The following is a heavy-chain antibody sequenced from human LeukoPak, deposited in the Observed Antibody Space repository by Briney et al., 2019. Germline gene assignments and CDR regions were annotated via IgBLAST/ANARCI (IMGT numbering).Heavy chain of an antibody. V-gene: IGHV4-59*08. Sequence: SETLSLTCAVYGGSFSGYYWSWIRQPPGKGLEWIGYIYYSGSTNYNPSLKSRVTISVDTSKNQFSLKLSSVTAADTAVYYCARHSGIAAAGPEDAFDIWGQGTMVTVSS. CDR2: IYYSGST. D-gene: IGHD6-13*01. CDR1: GGSFSGYY. CDR3: ARHSGIAAAGPEDAFDI. J-gene: IGHJ3*02.